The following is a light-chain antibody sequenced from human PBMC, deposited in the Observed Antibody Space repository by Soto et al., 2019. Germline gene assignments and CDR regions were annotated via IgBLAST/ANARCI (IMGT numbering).Light chain of an antibody. CDR3: QQSYSTPSVT. J-gene: IGKJ5*01. Sequence: DIQMTQSPSTLSASVGDRVTISCRASQSINNYLNWYQQKPGKAPKLLINAAASLQSGVPSRFSGSGSGTDFTLTISSLQPEDFATYYCQQSYSTPSVTFGQGTRREI. CDR1: QSINNY. CDR2: AAA. V-gene: IGKV1-39*01.